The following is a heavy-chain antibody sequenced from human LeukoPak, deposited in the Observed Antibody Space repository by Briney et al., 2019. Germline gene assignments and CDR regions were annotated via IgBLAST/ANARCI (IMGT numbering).Heavy chain of an antibody. D-gene: IGHD4-17*01. J-gene: IGHJ4*02. CDR1: GFTFSNYA. CDR3: AKSPDFGDYWAFDY. V-gene: IGHV3-23*01. Sequence: GGSLRLSCAASGFTFSNYAMSWVRLAPGKGLEWVSSISSNGGHTYYPDSVKGRFTISRDNSKNILYLQMNSLRAEDTAVFYCAKSPDFGDYWAFDYWGQGALVTVTS. CDR2: ISSNGGHT.